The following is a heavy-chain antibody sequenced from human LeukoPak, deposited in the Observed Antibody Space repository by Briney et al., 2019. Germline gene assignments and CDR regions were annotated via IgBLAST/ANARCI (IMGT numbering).Heavy chain of an antibody. J-gene: IGHJ4*02. CDR2: INWNSGSI. V-gene: IGHV3-9*01. CDR1: GFTFSSYW. Sequence: GGSLRLSCAASGFTFSSYWMHWVRQAPGKGLEWVSGINWNSGSIGYADSVKGRFTISRDNAKNSLYLQMNSLRAEDTAVYYCAKDPGVAAAGTLVHWGQGTLVTVSS. D-gene: IGHD6-13*01. CDR3: AKDPGVAAAGTLVH.